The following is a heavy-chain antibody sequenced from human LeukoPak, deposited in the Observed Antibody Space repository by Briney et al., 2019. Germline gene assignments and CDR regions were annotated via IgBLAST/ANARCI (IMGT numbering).Heavy chain of an antibody. D-gene: IGHD6-6*01. V-gene: IGHV3-74*01. Sequence: GGSLRLSCAASGFTFSNYWMLWVRQAPGKGLVWVSRIERDGSSPRYADPVKGRFLMSRDNDKNTVDLQMNSLRAEDTAVYYRAGAAYSSSPDFWGQGALVTVSS. CDR2: IERDGSSP. CDR3: AGAAYSSSPDF. CDR1: GFTFSNYW. J-gene: IGHJ4*02.